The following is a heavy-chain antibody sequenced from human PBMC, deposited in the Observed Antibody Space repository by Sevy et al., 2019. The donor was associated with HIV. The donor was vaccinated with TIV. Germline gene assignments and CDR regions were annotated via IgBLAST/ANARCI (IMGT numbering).Heavy chain of an antibody. CDR1: GFIFSKYS. D-gene: IGHD2-8*01. V-gene: IGHV3-23*01. Sequence: GGSLRLSCAASGFIFSKYSMSWVRQPPGKGLEWVSTLSFGCGEINHADSVKGRFTISRDNSKNSLYLQMNNLRAEDTAVYYCAREGCTKPHDCWGQGSLVTVSS. CDR3: AREGCTKPHDC. J-gene: IGHJ4*02. CDR2: LSFGCGEI.